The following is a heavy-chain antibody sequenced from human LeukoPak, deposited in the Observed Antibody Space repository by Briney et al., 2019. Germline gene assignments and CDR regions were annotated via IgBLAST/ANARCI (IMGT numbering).Heavy chain of an antibody. V-gene: IGHV3-30*02. Sequence: GGSLRLSCAASGFTFSSYGMHWVRQAPGKGLEWVAVIWYGGSNKYYADSVKGRFTISRDNSKNTLYLQMNSLRAEDTAVYYCAKTATVTTETYYYYYYMDVWGKGTTVTVSS. J-gene: IGHJ6*03. CDR3: AKTATVTTETYYYYYYMDV. CDR1: GFTFSSYG. D-gene: IGHD4-11*01. CDR2: IWYGGSNK.